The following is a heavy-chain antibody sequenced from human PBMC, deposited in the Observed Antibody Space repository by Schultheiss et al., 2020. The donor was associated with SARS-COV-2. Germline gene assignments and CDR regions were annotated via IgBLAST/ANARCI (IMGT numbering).Heavy chain of an antibody. CDR3: ARGYAPTSFDY. J-gene: IGHJ4*02. V-gene: IGHV4-39*07. CDR2: INHSGST. Sequence: SETLSLTCTVSGGSISSSSYYWGWIRQPPGKGLEWIGEINHSGSTNYNPSLKSRVTISVDTSKNQFSLKLSSVTAADTAVYYCARGYAPTSFDYWGQGTLVTVSS. CDR1: GGSISSSSYY. D-gene: IGHD5-12*01.